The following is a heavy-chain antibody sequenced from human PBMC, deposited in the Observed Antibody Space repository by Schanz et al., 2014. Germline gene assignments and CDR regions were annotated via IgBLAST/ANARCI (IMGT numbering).Heavy chain of an antibody. Sequence: VQLVESGGGMVQPGGSLRLSCAASGITLSGYGLHWVRQAPGKGLEWVAVISYDGVNTYYADSVKGRFTISRDNSKNTLFLQMSSLRAEDTAVYYCARDGDFDYWGQGTLVTVSS. V-gene: IGHV3-30*03. CDR1: GITLSGYG. CDR3: ARDGDFDY. J-gene: IGHJ4*02. CDR2: ISYDGVNT.